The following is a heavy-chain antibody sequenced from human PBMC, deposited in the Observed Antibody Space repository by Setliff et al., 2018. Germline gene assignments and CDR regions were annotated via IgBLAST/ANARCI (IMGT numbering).Heavy chain of an antibody. J-gene: IGHJ1*01. Sequence: ASVKVSCKDSGYTFSTYGISWVRQAPGQGLEWMGWISAYNGNTNYAQRFQGRVTMTTDTSTSTAYMELRSLRSDDTAVYYCARAHYYSGYIEYFQYWGQGTLVTVSS. CDR3: ARAHYYSGYIEYFQY. V-gene: IGHV1-18*01. CDR1: GYTFSTYG. D-gene: IGHD5-12*01. CDR2: ISAYNGNT.